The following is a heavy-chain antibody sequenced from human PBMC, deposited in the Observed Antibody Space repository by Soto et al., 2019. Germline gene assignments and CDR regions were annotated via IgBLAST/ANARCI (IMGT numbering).Heavy chain of an antibody. V-gene: IGHV3-33*01. CDR3: ARSEAARYLDY. Sequence: QVQLVESGGGVVQPGRSLRLSCAASGFTFSSYGMHWVRQAPGKGLEWVAVIWYDGSNKYYADSVKGRFPISRDNSKNTLYLQMNSLRAEDTAVYYCARSEAARYLDYWGQGTLVTVSS. CDR1: GFTFSSYG. D-gene: IGHD6-6*01. CDR2: IWYDGSNK. J-gene: IGHJ4*02.